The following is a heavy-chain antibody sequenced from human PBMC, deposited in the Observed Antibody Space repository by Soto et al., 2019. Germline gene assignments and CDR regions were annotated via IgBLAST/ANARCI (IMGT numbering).Heavy chain of an antibody. Sequence: SETLSLTCTVSGGSISSYYWSWIRQPPGKGLEWIGYIYYSGSTNYNPSLKSRVTISVDKSKNQFSLKLSSVTAADTAVYYCARRAITIFGVVMAFDYWGQGTLVTVSS. J-gene: IGHJ4*02. V-gene: IGHV4-59*12. CDR1: GGSISSYY. CDR3: ARRAITIFGVVMAFDY. CDR2: IYYSGST. D-gene: IGHD3-3*01.